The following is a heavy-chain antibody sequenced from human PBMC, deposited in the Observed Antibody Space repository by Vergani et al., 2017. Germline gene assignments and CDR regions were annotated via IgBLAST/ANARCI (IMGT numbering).Heavy chain of an antibody. CDR1: GFSVSNSG. V-gene: IGHV3-30*02. CDR2: IQYDGSDI. D-gene: IGHD3-10*01. CDR3: ANXGSANRIRGWLDH. Sequence: VQLVESGGGLIHPGGSLRLSCVASGFSVSNSGMHWVRQTPGKGLEWVAFIQYDGSDIFYADFVEGRFTISRDNSKNSLYLQMRSLRFDDTAVYYCANXGSANRIRGWLDHWGQGALVTVSS. J-gene: IGHJ4*02.